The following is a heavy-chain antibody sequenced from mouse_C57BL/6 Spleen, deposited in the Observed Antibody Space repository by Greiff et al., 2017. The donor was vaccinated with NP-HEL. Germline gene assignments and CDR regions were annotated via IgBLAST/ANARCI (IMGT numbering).Heavy chain of an antibody. J-gene: IGHJ3*01. D-gene: IGHD1-1*01. CDR1: GFTFSDYG. CDR3: ARSTTVVAPFAY. V-gene: IGHV5-17*01. Sequence: EVKLVESGGGLVKPGGSLKLSCAASGFTFSDYGMHWVRQAPEKGLEWVAYISSGSSTIYYADTVKGRFTISRDNAKNTLFLQMTSLRSEDTAMYYCARSTTVVAPFAYWGAGTLGTVSA. CDR2: ISSGSSTI.